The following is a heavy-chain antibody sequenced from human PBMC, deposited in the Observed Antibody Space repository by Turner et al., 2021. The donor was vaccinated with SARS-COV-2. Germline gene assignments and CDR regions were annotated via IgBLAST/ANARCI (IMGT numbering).Heavy chain of an antibody. CDR2: ISRNIDSI. CDR3: AKAYNDFWSGYYTYGMDV. CDR1: GFTFDDYA. J-gene: IGHJ6*02. V-gene: IGHV3-9*01. D-gene: IGHD3-3*01. Sequence: EVQLVESGGGWVQPGRSLRLSCAASGFTFDDYAMHWVRQALGKGLEWVSGISRNIDSIGYADSVKGRFTISIANAKNSLYLQMNSLRAEDTALYYCAKAYNDFWSGYYTYGMDVWGQGTTVTVSS.